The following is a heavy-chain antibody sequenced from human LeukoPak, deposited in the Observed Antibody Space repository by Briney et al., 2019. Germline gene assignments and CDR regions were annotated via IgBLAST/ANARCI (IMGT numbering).Heavy chain of an antibody. CDR2: FDPEDGET. J-gene: IGHJ4*02. CDR3: ARANYGSARTDY. CDR1: GYTLTELS. D-gene: IGHD3-10*01. Sequence: ASVKVSCKVSGYTLTELSMHWVRQAPGKGLEWMGGFDPEDGETIYAQKFQGRVTITADKSTSTAYMELSSLRSEDTAVYYCARANYGSARTDYWGQGTLVTVSS. V-gene: IGHV1-24*01.